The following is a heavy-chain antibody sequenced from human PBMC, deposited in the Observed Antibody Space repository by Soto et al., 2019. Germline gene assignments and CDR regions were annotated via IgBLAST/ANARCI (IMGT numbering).Heavy chain of an antibody. V-gene: IGHV5-10-1*01. CDR1: GYSFTSYW. CDR3: AREGSSSSSSIDY. D-gene: IGHD6-6*01. CDR2: IDPSDSYT. Sequence: GEFLKISCKGSGYSFTSYWISWVRQMPGKGLEWMGRIDPSDSYTNYSPSFQGHVTISADKSISTAYLQWSSLKASDTAMYYCAREGSSSSSSIDYWGQGTLVTVSS. J-gene: IGHJ4*02.